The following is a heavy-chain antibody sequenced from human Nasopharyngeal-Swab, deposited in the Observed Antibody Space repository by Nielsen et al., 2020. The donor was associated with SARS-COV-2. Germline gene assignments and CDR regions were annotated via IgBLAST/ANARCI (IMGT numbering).Heavy chain of an antibody. CDR1: GFTFSSYS. V-gene: IGHV3-21*01. CDR3: ARDTYSNYASYYYYMDV. D-gene: IGHD4-11*01. Sequence: GESLKISCAASGFTFSSYSMNWVRQAPGKGLEWVSSISSSSSYIYYADSVKGRFTISRDNAKNSLYLQMNSLRAEDTAVYYCARDTYSNYASYYYYMDVWGKGTTVNVSS. J-gene: IGHJ6*03. CDR2: ISSSSSYI.